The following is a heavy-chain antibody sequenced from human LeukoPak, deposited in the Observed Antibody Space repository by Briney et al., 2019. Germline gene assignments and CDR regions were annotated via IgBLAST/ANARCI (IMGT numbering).Heavy chain of an antibody. Sequence: GGSLRLSCAASGLTFSSYSMNWVRQAPGKGLEWVSSISSSSSYIYYADSVKGRFTISRDNSKNTLYLQMNSLRAEDTAVYYCAREYCSGGSCYPDAFDIWGQGTMVTVSS. J-gene: IGHJ3*02. CDR3: AREYCSGGSCYPDAFDI. CDR1: GLTFSSYS. V-gene: IGHV3-21*01. CDR2: ISSSSSYI. D-gene: IGHD2-15*01.